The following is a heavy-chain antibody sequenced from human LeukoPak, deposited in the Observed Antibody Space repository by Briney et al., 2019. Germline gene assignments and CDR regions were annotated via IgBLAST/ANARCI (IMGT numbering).Heavy chain of an antibody. V-gene: IGHV3-20*04. J-gene: IGHJ6*03. CDR2: INWNGGST. CDR1: GFTFDDYG. CDR3: ARDAVTTQNYYYYYYMDV. D-gene: IGHD4-17*01. Sequence: GGSLRLSCAASGFTFDDYGTSWVRQAPGKGLEWVSGINWNGGSTGYADSVKGRFTISRDNAKNSLYLQMNSLRAEDTALYYCARDAVTTQNYYYYYYMDVWGKGTTVTVSS.